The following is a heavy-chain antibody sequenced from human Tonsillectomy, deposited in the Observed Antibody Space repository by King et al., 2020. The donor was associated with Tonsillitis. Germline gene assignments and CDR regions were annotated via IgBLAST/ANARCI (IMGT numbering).Heavy chain of an antibody. CDR2: IYPDDSVA. D-gene: IGHD3-16*01. V-gene: IGHV5-51*01. Sequence: VQLVESGAEVKKPGESLKISCKVSGYNFTTYWIGWVRQMPGKCLVWMGIIYPDDSVAKYSPSFKGQVSMSADKSILTAYLQWSSLKASDTAIFYCARGEGFDFDYWGQGTLVTVSS. J-gene: IGHJ4*02. CDR1: GYNFTTYW. CDR3: ARGEGFDFDY.